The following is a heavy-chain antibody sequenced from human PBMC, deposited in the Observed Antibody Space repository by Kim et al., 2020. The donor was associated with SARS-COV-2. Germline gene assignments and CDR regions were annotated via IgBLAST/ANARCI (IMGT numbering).Heavy chain of an antibody. CDR1: GGSISSGGYY. CDR2: IFYSGST. D-gene: IGHD4-4*01. Sequence: SETLSLTCSVSGGSISSGGYYWSWIRQHPGKGLEWIGYIFYSGSTFYNPSLESRVTISVDTSRNHFSLRLSSVTAADTAVYYCARFTVTTSGNWFDPWGQGTLVSVSS. J-gene: IGHJ5*02. V-gene: IGHV4-31*03. CDR3: ARFTVTTSGNWFDP.